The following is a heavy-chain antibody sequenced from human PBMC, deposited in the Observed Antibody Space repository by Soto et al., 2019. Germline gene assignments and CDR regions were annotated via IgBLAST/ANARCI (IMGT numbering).Heavy chain of an antibody. D-gene: IGHD1-26*01. CDR2: VSAYNRNT. Sequence: QVQLVQSGPEVKKPGASVKVSCKGSGYTFSNYGVTWVRQAPGQGLERLGWVSAYNRNTDYAQKFEDRATMTIDTXXXTXXXXLXGLTPDXTAVYYCARERRWEPLLYWGQGTL. CDR3: ARERRWEPLLY. J-gene: IGHJ4*02. V-gene: IGHV1-18*01. CDR1: GYTFSNYG.